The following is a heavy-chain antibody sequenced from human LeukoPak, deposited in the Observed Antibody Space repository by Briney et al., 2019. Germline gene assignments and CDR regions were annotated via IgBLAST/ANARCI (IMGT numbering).Heavy chain of an antibody. D-gene: IGHD1-20*01. V-gene: IGHV1-2*02. CDR2: INPNSGGT. CDR3: ARLTSITGTKDRGNWFDP. J-gene: IGHJ5*02. CDR1: GYTFTGYY. Sequence: GASVKVSCKASGYTFTGYYMHWVRQAPGQGLEWMGWINPNSGGTNYAQKFQGRVTMTRDTSISTAYMELSRLRSDDTAVYYCARLTSITGTKDRGNWFDPWGQGTLVTVSS.